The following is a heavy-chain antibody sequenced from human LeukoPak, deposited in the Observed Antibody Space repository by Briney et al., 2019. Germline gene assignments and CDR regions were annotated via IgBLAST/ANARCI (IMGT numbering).Heavy chain of an antibody. Sequence: SETLSLTCAVYGGSFNTYYWNWIRQSPGKGLEWIGEINHTGTTNYNPSLKSRFTISVDTSKNRFSLKLTSVTAADTAVYYCARGAADRNNYYYYIDVWGKGTTVTVSS. V-gene: IGHV4-34*01. J-gene: IGHJ6*03. CDR1: GGSFNTYY. CDR2: INHTGTT. CDR3: ARGAADRNNYYYYIDV. D-gene: IGHD1/OR15-1a*01.